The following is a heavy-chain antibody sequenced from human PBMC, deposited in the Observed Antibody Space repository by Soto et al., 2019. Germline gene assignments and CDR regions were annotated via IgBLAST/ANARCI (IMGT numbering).Heavy chain of an antibody. J-gene: IGHJ4*02. V-gene: IGHV3-21*01. Sequence: TGGSLRLSCAASGFTFSSYSMNWVRQAPGKGLEWVSSISSSSSYIYYADSVKGRFTISRDNAKNSLYLQMNSLRAEDTAVYYCAKDGHGGNSVTYWGQGTLVTVSS. D-gene: IGHD4-17*01. CDR2: ISSSSSYI. CDR3: AKDGHGGNSVTY. CDR1: GFTFSSYS.